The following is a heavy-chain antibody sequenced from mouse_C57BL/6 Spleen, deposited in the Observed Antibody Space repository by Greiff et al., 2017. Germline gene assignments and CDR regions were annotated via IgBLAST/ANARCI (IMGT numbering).Heavy chain of an antibody. CDR1: GYTFTSYW. J-gene: IGHJ4*01. CDR3: ARGYYYGSSGAMDY. D-gene: IGHD1-1*01. Sequence: QVQLQQPGAELVKPGASVKLSCKASGYTFTSYWMHWVKQRPGQGLEWIGMIHPNSGSTNYNEKFKSKATLTVDKSSSTAYMQLSSLTSEDSAVYYCARGYYYGSSGAMDYWGQGTSVTVSS. CDR2: IHPNSGST. V-gene: IGHV1-64*01.